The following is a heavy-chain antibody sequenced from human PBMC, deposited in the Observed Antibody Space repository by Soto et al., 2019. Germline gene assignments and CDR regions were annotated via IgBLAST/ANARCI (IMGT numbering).Heavy chain of an antibody. CDR3: AKDLTVGATEYYFDY. J-gene: IGHJ4*02. CDR1: GFTFSSYG. D-gene: IGHD1-26*01. V-gene: IGHV3-30*18. CDR2: ISNDGRNK. Sequence: QVQLVESGGGVVQPGRSLRLSCAASGFTFSSYGMHWVRQAPGKGLEWVAVISNDGRNKYYAGPVKGRFTVSRDNSKSTLDLELNSLRAEDTAVYYCAKDLTVGATEYYFDYWGQGTLVTVSS.